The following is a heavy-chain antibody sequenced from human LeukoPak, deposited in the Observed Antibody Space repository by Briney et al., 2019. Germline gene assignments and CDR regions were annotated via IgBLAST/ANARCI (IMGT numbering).Heavy chain of an antibody. V-gene: IGHV1-8*01. CDR2: MNPNSGNT. CDR3: ARQYYDYVWGSYSPYNFDY. D-gene: IGHD3-16*01. CDR1: GYTFISYD. J-gene: IGHJ4*02. Sequence: ASVKVSCKASGYTFISYDINWVRQATGQGLEWMGWMNPNSGNTGYAQKFQGRVTMTRSTSISTAYMELSSLRSEDTAVYYCARQYYDYVWGSYSPYNFDYWDQGTLVTVSS.